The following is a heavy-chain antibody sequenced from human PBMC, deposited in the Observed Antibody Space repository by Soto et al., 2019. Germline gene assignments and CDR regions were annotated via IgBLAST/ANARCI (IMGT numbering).Heavy chain of an antibody. CDR1: GFTFSSYW. CDR2: INSDGSST. V-gene: IGHV3-74*01. CDR3: ARDEGRRDFWSGYPFSWFDP. J-gene: IGHJ5*02. D-gene: IGHD3-3*01. Sequence: GGALRLSCAASGFTFSSYWMHWVRQAPGKGLVWVSRINSDGSSTSYADSVKGRFTISRDNAKNTLYLQMNSLRAEDTAVYYCARDEGRRDFWSGYPFSWFDPWGQGTLVTVSS.